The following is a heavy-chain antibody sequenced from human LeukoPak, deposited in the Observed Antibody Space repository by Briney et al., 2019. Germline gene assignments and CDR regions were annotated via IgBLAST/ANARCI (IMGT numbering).Heavy chain of an antibody. J-gene: IGHJ2*01. CDR2: VAYGGSP. V-gene: IGHV4-39*01. CDR1: GGSVSNNSVY. CDR3: ARHVSSDLRIVVVTSDWYFDR. D-gene: IGHD2-21*02. Sequence: SETLSLSCSVSGGSVSNNSVYWGWVRQPPGKGLEWIGSVAYGGSPIYNPSLTSRVTISADTSKNQFPLNLSPVTAADTGVYYCARHVSSDLRIVVVTSDWYFDRWGRGTLVTVSS.